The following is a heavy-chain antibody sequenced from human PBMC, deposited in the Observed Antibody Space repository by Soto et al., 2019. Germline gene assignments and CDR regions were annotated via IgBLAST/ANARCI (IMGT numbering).Heavy chain of an antibody. J-gene: IGHJ3*02. CDR3: ARASCSGGSCSRDAFDI. D-gene: IGHD2-15*01. Sequence: ASMKVSCKASGYTFTSYAMHWVRQAPGQRLEWMGWINAGNGNTKYSQKFQGRVTITRDTSASTAYMELSSLRSEDTAVYYCARASCSGGSCSRDAFDIWGQGTMVTVSS. V-gene: IGHV1-3*01. CDR1: GYTFTSYA. CDR2: INAGNGNT.